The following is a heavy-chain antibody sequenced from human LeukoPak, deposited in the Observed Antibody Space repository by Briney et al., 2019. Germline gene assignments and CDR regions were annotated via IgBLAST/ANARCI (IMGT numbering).Heavy chain of an antibody. CDR3: ARGASDFWSGYYNRYFQH. Sequence: SETLSLTCAVYGGSFSGYYWSWIRQPPGKGLERIGEINHSGSTNYNPSLKSRVTISVDTSKNQFSLKLSSVTAADTAVYYCARGASDFWSGYYNRYFQHWGQGTLVTVSS. CDR1: GGSFSGYY. CDR2: INHSGST. J-gene: IGHJ1*01. V-gene: IGHV4-34*01. D-gene: IGHD3-3*01.